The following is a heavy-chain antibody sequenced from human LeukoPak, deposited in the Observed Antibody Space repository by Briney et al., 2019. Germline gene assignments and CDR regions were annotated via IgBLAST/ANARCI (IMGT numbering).Heavy chain of an antibody. CDR1: GYSISSGYY. J-gene: IGHJ5*02. D-gene: IGHD3-3*01. CDR2: IYHRGST. V-gene: IGHV4-38-2*01. Sequence: SETLSLTCAVSGYSISSGYYWGWIREPPGKGREGIGSIYHRGSTYYNPSLKRRVTISGDKAKNQFSLKLSSVTAADTAVYYCARNKGSDDFWSGYRYNWFDPWGQGTLVTVSS. CDR3: ARNKGSDDFWSGYRYNWFDP.